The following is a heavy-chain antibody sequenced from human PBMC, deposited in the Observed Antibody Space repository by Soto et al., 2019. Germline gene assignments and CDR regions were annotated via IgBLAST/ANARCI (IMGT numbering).Heavy chain of an antibody. J-gene: IGHJ6*02. CDR2: VYHSGAT. CDR1: GDSIIGTGW. V-gene: IGHV4-4*02. Sequence: QVQLQESGPGLVRPSGTLSLTCAVSGDSIIGTGWWSWDRQSPGKGLDWIGEVYHSGATNYNPSLKSRVTISVDTSMNQFSLNMGSVTAADTAVYYCVRNGYYSLDVWGQGTTVTVSS. D-gene: IGHD3-22*01. CDR3: VRNGYYSLDV.